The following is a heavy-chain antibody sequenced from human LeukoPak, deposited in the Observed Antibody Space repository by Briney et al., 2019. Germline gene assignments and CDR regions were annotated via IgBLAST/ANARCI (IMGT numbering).Heavy chain of an antibody. CDR2: IYYSGST. Sequence: SETLSLTCTVSGGSISSSSYYWGWIRQPPGKGLEWIVSIYYSGSTYYNPSLKSRVTISVDTSKNQFSLKLSSVTAADTAVYYCARGGEGPFDYWGQGTLVTVSS. J-gene: IGHJ4*02. CDR1: GGSISSSSYY. V-gene: IGHV4-39*07. CDR3: ARGGEGPFDY. D-gene: IGHD2-21*01.